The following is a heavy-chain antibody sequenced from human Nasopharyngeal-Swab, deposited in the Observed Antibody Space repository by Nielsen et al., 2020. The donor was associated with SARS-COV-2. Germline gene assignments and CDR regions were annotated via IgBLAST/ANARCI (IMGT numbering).Heavy chain of an antibody. CDR2: IYHSGST. D-gene: IGHD4-11*01. Sequence: SETLSLPCAVSGGSISSSNWRSWVRQPPGKGLEWVGEIYHSGSTNYNPSLKSRVTISVDKSKNQFSLKLSSVPAADTAVYYCARNDYTGSSWFDPWGQGTLVTVSS. CDR3: ARNDYTGSSWFDP. J-gene: IGHJ5*02. CDR1: GGSISSSNW. V-gene: IGHV4-4*02.